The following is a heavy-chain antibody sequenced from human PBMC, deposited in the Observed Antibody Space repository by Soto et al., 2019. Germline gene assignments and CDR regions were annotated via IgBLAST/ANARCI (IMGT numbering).Heavy chain of an antibody. CDR1: GYSFTTHW. J-gene: IGHJ6*02. D-gene: IGHD1-1*01. CDR2: LDPSNSYI. V-gene: IGHV5-10-1*01. Sequence: GESLKISCQGSGYSFTTHWITWVRQTPGKGLEWMGRLDPSNSYINYSPSFQGHVTISVDRSISTAYLQWSRLGASDNAIYYCARRLSGPKEEYNAYYFYGLDVWGQGTKVTVSS. CDR3: ARRLSGPKEEYNAYYFYGLDV.